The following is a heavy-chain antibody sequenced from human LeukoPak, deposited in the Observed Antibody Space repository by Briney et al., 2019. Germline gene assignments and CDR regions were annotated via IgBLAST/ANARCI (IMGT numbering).Heavy chain of an antibody. CDR1: GGSISSGGYY. J-gene: IGHJ4*02. D-gene: IGHD6-19*01. CDR2: IYYSGST. Sequence: SETLSLTCTVSGGSISSGGYYWSWIRQHPGKGLEWIGYIYYSGSTYYNPSLKSRVTISVDTSKNQFSLKLSSVTAADTAVYYCARRNIAVAGAIDYWGQGTLVTVSS. V-gene: IGHV4-31*03. CDR3: ARRNIAVAGAIDY.